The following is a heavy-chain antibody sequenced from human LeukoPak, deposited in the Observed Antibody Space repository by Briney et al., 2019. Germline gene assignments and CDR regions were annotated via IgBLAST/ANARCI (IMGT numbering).Heavy chain of an antibody. V-gene: IGHV4-34*01. D-gene: IGHD1-26*01. Sequence: SETLSLTCAVSGGSFNSYYWSWIRQPPGKGLEWIGEINHSGSTKYNPSLKSRVTISVDTSKNQFSLKLSSVTAADTAVYYCARRPIVGATYFDYWGQGTLVTVSS. CDR2: INHSGST. CDR1: GGSFNSYY. J-gene: IGHJ4*02. CDR3: ARRPIVGATYFDY.